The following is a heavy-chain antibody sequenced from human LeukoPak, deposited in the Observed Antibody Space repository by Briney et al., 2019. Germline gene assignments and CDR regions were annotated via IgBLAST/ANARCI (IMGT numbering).Heavy chain of an antibody. CDR3: ARDSAYYYGSGSYSGY. D-gene: IGHD3-10*01. Sequence: GGSLRLSCAVSGFTLSNYWMSWVRQAPGKGLEWVANIKQDGSEKYYVDSVKGRFTISRDNAKNSLYLQMNSLRAEDTAVYYCARDSAYYYGSGSYSGYWGQGTLVTVSS. J-gene: IGHJ4*02. CDR2: IKQDGSEK. CDR1: GFTLSNYW. V-gene: IGHV3-7*01.